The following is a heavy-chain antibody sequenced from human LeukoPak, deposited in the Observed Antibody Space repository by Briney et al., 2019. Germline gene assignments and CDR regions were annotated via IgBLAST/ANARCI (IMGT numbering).Heavy chain of an antibody. CDR1: GGSFSGYY. D-gene: IGHD6-13*01. V-gene: IGHV4-34*01. Sequence: SETLSLTCAVYGGSFSGYYWSWIRQPPGKGLEWIGEINRSGSTNYNPSLKSRVTISVDTSKNQFSLKLSSVTAADTAVYYCARLSSYSSSWYGYWGQGTLVTVSS. J-gene: IGHJ4*02. CDR3: ARLSSYSSSWYGY. CDR2: INRSGST.